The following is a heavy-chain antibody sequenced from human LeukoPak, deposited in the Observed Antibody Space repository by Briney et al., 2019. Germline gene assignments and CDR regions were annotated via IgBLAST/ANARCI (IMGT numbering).Heavy chain of an antibody. CDR3: ARFDPGLGWAFDY. V-gene: IGHV4-34*01. D-gene: IGHD3-16*01. Sequence: PSETLSLTCTVSGGSFSSYSWSWIRQPSGKGLEWIGEINHSGRATYSPSLQSRVTISIDTSKNQFSLILNSVTAADTSVYFCARFDPGLGWAFDYWGQGTLVAVSS. J-gene: IGHJ4*02. CDR2: INHSGRA. CDR1: GGSFSSYS.